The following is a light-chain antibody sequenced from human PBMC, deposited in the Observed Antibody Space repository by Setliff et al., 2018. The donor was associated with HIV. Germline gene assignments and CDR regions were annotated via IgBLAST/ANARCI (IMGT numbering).Light chain of an antibody. CDR1: QSVGDK. V-gene: IGKV3-15*01. J-gene: IGKJ1*01. CDR2: DTS. CDR3: QQYSGWPPWT. Sequence: EVVMTQSPVTLSVFPGERVTLSCRASQSVGDKVAWYQQKSGQPPRLLMYDTSSRATGVPGRISGSGSGTEFTLSIDNIQSEDFAIYFCQQYSGWPPWTFGQGTKVDIK.